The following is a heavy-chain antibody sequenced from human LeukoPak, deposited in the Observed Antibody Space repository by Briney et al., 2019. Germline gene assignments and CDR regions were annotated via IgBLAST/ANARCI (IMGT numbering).Heavy chain of an antibody. D-gene: IGHD3-22*01. CDR3: VRESEYYFDHSASFDY. CDR1: GFTFTAYL. CDR2: MSSDGNAM. J-gene: IGHJ4*02. Sequence: GRSLRLSCAASGFTFTAYLIHWVRQAPGKGLEWVAVMSSDGNAMFYADSVKGRFTISRDKSKNTLYLQMNSLRAEDTAVYYCVRESEYYFDHSASFDYWGQGTLVTVSS. V-gene: IGHV3-30-3*01.